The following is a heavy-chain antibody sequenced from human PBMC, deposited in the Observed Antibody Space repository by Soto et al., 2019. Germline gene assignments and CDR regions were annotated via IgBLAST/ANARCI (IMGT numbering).Heavy chain of an antibody. CDR1: GGSISSGGYY. V-gene: IGHV4-31*03. J-gene: IGHJ4*02. CDR3: ACEDSVTTAFYY. CDR2: IYYSGST. Sequence: SETLSLTCTVSGGSISSGGYYWSWIRQHPGKGLEWIGYIYYSGSTYYNPSLKSRVTISVDTSKNQFSLKLSSVTAADTAVYYCACEDSVTTAFYYWCQGTLVTVSS. D-gene: IGHD4-17*01.